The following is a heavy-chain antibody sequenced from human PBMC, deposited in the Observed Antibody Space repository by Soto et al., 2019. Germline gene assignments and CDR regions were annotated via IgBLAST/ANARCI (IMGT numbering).Heavy chain of an antibody. J-gene: IGHJ4*02. V-gene: IGHV4-59*01. D-gene: IGHD3-22*01. CDR1: GGYISSYY. Sequence: SETLSLTCTVSGGYISSYYWSWSRQPPGKGLEWIGYIYYSGSTNYNPSLKSRVTMSADTSKNQFSLKLNSVTAADTAVYYCARMNYYDTSGYPFDYWGQGMMVTVS. CDR3: ARMNYYDTSGYPFDY. CDR2: IYYSGST.